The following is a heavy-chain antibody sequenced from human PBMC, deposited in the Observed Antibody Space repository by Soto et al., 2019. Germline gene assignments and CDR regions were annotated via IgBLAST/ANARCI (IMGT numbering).Heavy chain of an antibody. CDR3: ASGADYGDFSDY. Sequence: SVKFSCKASGGTFSSYAISWLRQAPGQGLEWMGGIIPIFGTANYAQKFQGRVTITADESTSTAYMELSSLRSEDTAVYYCASGADYGDFSDYWGQGTLVTVSS. CDR1: GGTFSSYA. J-gene: IGHJ4*02. V-gene: IGHV1-69*13. D-gene: IGHD4-17*01. CDR2: IIPIFGTA.